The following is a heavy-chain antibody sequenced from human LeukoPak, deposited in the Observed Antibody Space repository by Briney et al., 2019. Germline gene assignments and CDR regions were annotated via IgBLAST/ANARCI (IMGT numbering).Heavy chain of an antibody. V-gene: IGHV3-30*02. D-gene: IGHD2-2*01. CDR2: IRYDGSNK. CDR3: AKDCTSSTSCGTFDY. CDR1: GFTFSSYG. J-gene: IGHJ4*02. Sequence: GGSLRLSCAASGFTFSSYGMHWVRQAPGKGLEWVAFIRYDGSNKYYADSVKGRSTISRDNSKNTLYLQMNSLRAEDTAVYYCAKDCTSSTSCGTFDYWGQGTLATVSS.